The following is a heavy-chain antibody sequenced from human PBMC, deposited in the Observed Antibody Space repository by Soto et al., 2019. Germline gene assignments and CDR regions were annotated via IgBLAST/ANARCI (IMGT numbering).Heavy chain of an antibody. Sequence: QVQLVESGGGVVQPGWSLRLSCAASGFSISDYGMEWVRQAPGKGLEWVALISYDGSNPYYADSVKGRFTISRDNSKDTLFLKMTGLRREDTAVYYCAKGAGDRLSLGMDVWGQGTTVTVSS. D-gene: IGHD1-26*01. CDR3: AKGAGDRLSLGMDV. CDR1: GFSISDYG. J-gene: IGHJ6*02. CDR2: ISYDGSNP. V-gene: IGHV3-30*18.